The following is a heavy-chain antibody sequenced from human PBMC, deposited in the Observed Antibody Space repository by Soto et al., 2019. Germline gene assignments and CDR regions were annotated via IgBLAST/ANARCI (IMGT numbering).Heavy chain of an antibody. CDR1: GFTFSSYG. J-gene: IGHJ4*02. D-gene: IGHD6-13*01. Sequence: QVQLVESGGGVVQPGRSLRLSCAASGFTFSSYGMHWVRQAPGKGLEWVAVIWYDGSNKYYADSVKGRFTISRDNSKNTLYLQMNSLRAEDTAVYYCAWGYSSSWYNDYWGQGTLVTVSS. V-gene: IGHV3-33*01. CDR2: IWYDGSNK. CDR3: AWGYSSSWYNDY.